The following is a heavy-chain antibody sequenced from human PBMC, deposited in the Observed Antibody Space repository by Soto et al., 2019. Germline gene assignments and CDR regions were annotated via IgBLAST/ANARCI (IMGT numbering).Heavy chain of an antibody. CDR3: AKSLPNIVVVVAATNYFDY. Sequence: EVQLLESGGGLVQPGGSLRLSCAASGFTFSSYAMSWVRQAPGKGLEWVSAISGSGGSTYYADSVKGRFTISRDNSKNTLYLQMNRLRAEDTALYYCAKSLPNIVVVVAATNYFDYWGKRTLVTVSS. CDR2: ISGSGGST. V-gene: IGHV3-23*01. CDR1: GFTFSSYA. D-gene: IGHD2-15*01. J-gene: IGHJ4*02.